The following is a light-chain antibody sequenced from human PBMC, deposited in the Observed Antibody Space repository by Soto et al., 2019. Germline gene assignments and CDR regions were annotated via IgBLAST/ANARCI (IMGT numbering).Light chain of an antibody. CDR1: QSVSSSY. CDR2: GAS. CDR3: QQYGSSRT. V-gene: IGKV3-20*01. Sequence: EIVLTQFPGTLSLSPGERVTLSCRASQSVSSSYLAWYQQKPGQAPRLLIYGASSRATGIPDRFSGSGSGTDFTLTISRLEPEDFAVYYCQQYGSSRTFGQGTKVEIK. J-gene: IGKJ1*01.